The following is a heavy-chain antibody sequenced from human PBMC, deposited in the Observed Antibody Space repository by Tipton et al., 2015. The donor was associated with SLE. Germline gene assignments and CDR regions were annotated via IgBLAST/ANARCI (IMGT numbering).Heavy chain of an antibody. CDR2: IYNSGSA. J-gene: IGHJ4*02. V-gene: IGHV4-31*03. CDR3: ASLGDRGGVVT. CDR1: GASISSGGYY. Sequence: LSLTCTVSGASISSGGYYWSWIRQHPGEGLEWIGYIYNSGSAHYNAPLKSRLTISVDTSKNQFSLTLSSVTAADTAVYYCASLGDRGGVVTWGQGTLVTVSS. D-gene: IGHD3-3*01.